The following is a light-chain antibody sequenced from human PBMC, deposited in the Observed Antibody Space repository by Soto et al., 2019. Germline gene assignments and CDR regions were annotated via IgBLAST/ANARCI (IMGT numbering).Light chain of an antibody. CDR1: SSDVGSYNL. J-gene: IGLJ2*01. CDR2: EGT. CDR3: CSYAGSSTLDVV. V-gene: IGLV2-23*01. Sequence: QSALTQPAPVSGSPGQSITISCTGTSSDVGSYNLVSWYQQHPGKAPKLMIYEGTKRPSGVSNRFSGSKSGNTASLTISGLQAEDEADYYCCSYAGSSTLDVVFGGGTQLTVL.